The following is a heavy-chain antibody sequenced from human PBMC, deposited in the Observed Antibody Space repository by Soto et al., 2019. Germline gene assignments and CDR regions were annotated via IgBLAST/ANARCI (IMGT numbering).Heavy chain of an antibody. CDR1: GGTFSSYA. J-gene: IGHJ6*02. Sequence: SVKVSCKASGGTFSSYAISWVRQAPGQGLERMGGIIPIFGTANYAQKFQGRVTITADKSTSTAYMELSSLRSEDTAVYYCARGVAAAAAQYYYYGMDVWGQGTTVTVSS. V-gene: IGHV1-69*06. D-gene: IGHD6-13*01. CDR2: IIPIFGTA. CDR3: ARGVAAAAAQYYYYGMDV.